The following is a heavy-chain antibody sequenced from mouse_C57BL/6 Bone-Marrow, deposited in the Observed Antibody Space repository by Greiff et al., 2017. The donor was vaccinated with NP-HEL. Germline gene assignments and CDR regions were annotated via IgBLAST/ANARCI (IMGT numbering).Heavy chain of an antibody. J-gene: IGHJ4*01. Sequence: VQLQQSGAELVKPGASVKVSCKASGYTFTSYWMHWVKQRPGQGLEWIGRIHPSDSDTNYNQKFKGKATLPVDKSSSTAYMQLSSLTTEDSAVCYWAIGLPLYAMDYGGRGTSVAVTS. V-gene: IGHV1-74*01. D-gene: IGHD2-2*01. CDR2: IHPSDSDT. CDR3: AIGLPLYAMDY. CDR1: GYTFTSYW.